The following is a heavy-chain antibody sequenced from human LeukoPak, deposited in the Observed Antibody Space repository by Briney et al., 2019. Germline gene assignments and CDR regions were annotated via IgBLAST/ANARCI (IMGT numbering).Heavy chain of an antibody. Sequence: GASVKVSCKASGYTFTGYYMHWVRQAPGQGLEWMGWINPNSGGTNYAQKFQGRVTMTRDTSISTAYMELSRLRSDDTAVYYCARERRYSYGCYFDYWGQGTLVTVSS. J-gene: IGHJ4*02. CDR2: INPNSGGT. D-gene: IGHD5-18*01. V-gene: IGHV1-2*02. CDR1: GYTFTGYY. CDR3: ARERRYSYGCYFDY.